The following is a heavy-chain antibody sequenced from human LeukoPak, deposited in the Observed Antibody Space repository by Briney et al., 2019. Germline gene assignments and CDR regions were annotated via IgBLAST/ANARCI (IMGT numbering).Heavy chain of an antibody. V-gene: IGHV3-7*01. CDR2: IKQDGSEK. CDR3: AKDWGYGFDY. CDR1: GFTFSSYL. Sequence: GGSLRLSCAASGFTFSSYLMSWVRQAPGKGLEWVANIKQDGSEKDYVDSVKGRFTISRDNAKNSVYLQMNSLRAEDTAVYYCAKDWGYGFDYWGQGTLVTVSS. D-gene: IGHD7-27*01. J-gene: IGHJ4*02.